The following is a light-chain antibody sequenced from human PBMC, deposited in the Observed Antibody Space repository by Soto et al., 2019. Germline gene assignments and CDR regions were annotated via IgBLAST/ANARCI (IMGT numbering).Light chain of an antibody. CDR2: EVI. CDR1: SSDVGAFYF. CDR3: ASLHGGNNYV. V-gene: IGLV2-8*01. Sequence: QSALTQPPSASGSPGQSVTISCAGTSSDVGAFYFVSWYQQHPGKAPKLMIYEVIKRPLGVPDRFSGSKSGSTASLTVSGLQAEDEAEYYCASLHGGNNYVFGTGTKLTVL. J-gene: IGLJ1*01.